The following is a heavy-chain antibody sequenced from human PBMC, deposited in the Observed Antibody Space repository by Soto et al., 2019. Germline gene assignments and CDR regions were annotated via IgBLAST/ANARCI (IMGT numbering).Heavy chain of an antibody. CDR1: GYSFTSYW. D-gene: IGHD4-17*01. CDR2: IDPSDSYT. V-gene: IGHV5-10-1*03. CDR3: AGTTVTTPYYYYYYGMDV. Sequence: EVQLVQSGAEVKKPGESLRISCKGSGYSFTSYWISWVRQMPGKGLEWMGRIDPSDSYTNYSPSFQGHVTISADKSISTAYLQWSSLKASDTAMYYCAGTTVTTPYYYYYYGMDVWGQGTTVTVSS. J-gene: IGHJ6*02.